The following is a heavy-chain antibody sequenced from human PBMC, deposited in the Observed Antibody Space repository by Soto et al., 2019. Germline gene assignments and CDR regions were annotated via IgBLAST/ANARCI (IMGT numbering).Heavy chain of an antibody. Sequence: SETLSRTGTVSGGSISSSRYYWGWIRQPPGKGLGWIGSIYYSGSTYSNPSLKSRVTISVDTSKNHFSLKLSSVTAADTAVYYCARLXYYYGSGSYRQGYYYYGMDFWGQGTTVTVS. CDR3: ARLXYYYGSGSYRQGYYYYGMDF. D-gene: IGHD3-10*01. CDR2: IYYSGST. J-gene: IGHJ6*02. CDR1: GGSISSSRYY. V-gene: IGHV4-39*02.